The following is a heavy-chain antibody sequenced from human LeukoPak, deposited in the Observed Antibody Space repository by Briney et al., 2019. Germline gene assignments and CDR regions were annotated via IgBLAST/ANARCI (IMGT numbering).Heavy chain of an antibody. J-gene: IGHJ4*02. Sequence: GSLRLSCAASGFTFSSYWMSWVRQAPGKGLEWVANIKEDGSEKYYVDSVKGRFTISRDNAKNSLYLQMNSLRAEDTAVYYCARHCSGGSCWDYWGQGTLVTVSS. D-gene: IGHD2-15*01. V-gene: IGHV3-7*01. CDR2: IKEDGSEK. CDR1: GFTFSSYW. CDR3: ARHCSGGSCWDY.